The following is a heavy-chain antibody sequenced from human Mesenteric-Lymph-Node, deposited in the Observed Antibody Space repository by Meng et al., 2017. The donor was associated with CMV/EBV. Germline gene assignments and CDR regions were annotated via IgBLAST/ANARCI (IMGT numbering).Heavy chain of an antibody. V-gene: IGHV3-NL1*01. CDR2: IYSGGSAT. CDR1: GFTFSFYG. J-gene: IGHJ4*02. Sequence: GGSLRLSCAASGFTFSFYGMHWVRQAPGKGLEWVSLIYSGGSATYYAVSVQGRFTISRDKSKNTLYLQMNSLRPEDTAIYYCAKVDVGYDYFDYWGQGALVTVSS. CDR3: AKVDVGYDYFDY. D-gene: IGHD5-12*01.